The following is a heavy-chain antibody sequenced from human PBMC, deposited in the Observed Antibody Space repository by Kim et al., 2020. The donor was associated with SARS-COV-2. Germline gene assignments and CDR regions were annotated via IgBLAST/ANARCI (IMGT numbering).Heavy chain of an antibody. CDR2: IMWHSDGDGGV. J-gene: IGHJ6*02. CDR3: VKDVLAGGADV. CDR1: GFTFHDHA. D-gene: IGHD3-3*02. V-gene: IGHV3-9*01. Sequence: GGSLRLSCIASGFTFHDHAIHWVRQAPGKGLEWVAGIMWHSDGDGGVGYADSVEGRFIITRDNANNSLYLQMNSVKPEDTTFYHCVKDVLAGGADVWGQGTAVIVSS.